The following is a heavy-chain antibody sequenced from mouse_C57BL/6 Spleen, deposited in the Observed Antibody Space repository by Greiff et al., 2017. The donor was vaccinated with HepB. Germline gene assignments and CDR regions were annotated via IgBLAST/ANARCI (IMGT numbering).Heavy chain of an antibody. J-gene: IGHJ1*03. Sequence: VKLMESGAELVKPGASVKISCKASGYAFSSYWMNWVKQRPGKGLEWIGQIYPGDGDTNYNGKFKGKATLTADKSSSTAYMQLSSLTSEDSAVYFCARGGYGSSYVWYFDVWGTGTTVTVSS. CDR3: ARGGYGSSYVWYFDV. D-gene: IGHD1-1*01. CDR2: IYPGDGDT. CDR1: GYAFSSYW. V-gene: IGHV1-80*01.